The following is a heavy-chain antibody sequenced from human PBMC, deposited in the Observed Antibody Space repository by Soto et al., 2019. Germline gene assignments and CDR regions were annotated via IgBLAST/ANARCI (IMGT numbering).Heavy chain of an antibody. CDR1: GFTFSSYP. Sequence: EVQLLESGGGLVQPGGSLRLSCAASGFTFSSYPMSWVRRAPGKGLEWVSAISGSGGTTYYADSVKGRFTFSRDNSKNTLSLQMNSLRAEDTAVYYCAKTANGWFSAFDIWGQGTMVTVSS. D-gene: IGHD6-19*01. V-gene: IGHV3-23*01. J-gene: IGHJ3*02. CDR3: AKTANGWFSAFDI. CDR2: ISGSGGTT.